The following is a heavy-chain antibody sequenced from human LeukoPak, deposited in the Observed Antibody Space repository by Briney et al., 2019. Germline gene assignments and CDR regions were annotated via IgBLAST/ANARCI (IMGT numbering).Heavy chain of an antibody. D-gene: IGHD7-27*01. V-gene: IGHV4-59*08. CDR2: IYYTGST. J-gene: IGHJ4*02. CDR3: AGKGKTGGPGGY. Sequence: PSETLSLNCTVSGGSISSYYWSWIRQPPGKGLEWIGYIYYTGSTNYNPSLKSRVTISVDTSKNQFSLKLGSVTAADTAAYYCAGKGKTGGPGGYWGQGTLVTVSS. CDR1: GGSISSYY.